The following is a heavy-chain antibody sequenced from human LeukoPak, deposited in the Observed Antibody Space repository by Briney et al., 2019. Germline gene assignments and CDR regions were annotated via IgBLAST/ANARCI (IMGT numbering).Heavy chain of an antibody. D-gene: IGHD3-10*01. CDR2: IYYSGST. CDR1: GGSISSYY. V-gene: IGHV4-59*01. Sequence: SETLSLTCTVSGGSISSYYWSWIRQPAGKGLEWIGHIYYSGSTNYNPSLKNRVSISVDTSRNQFSLKLSSVTAADTAVYDCARAGRDSRTSSLYYWGQGTLVTVSS. J-gene: IGHJ4*02. CDR3: ARAGRDSRTSSLYY.